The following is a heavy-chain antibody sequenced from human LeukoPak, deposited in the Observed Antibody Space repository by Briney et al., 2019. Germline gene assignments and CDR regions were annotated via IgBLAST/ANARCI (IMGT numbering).Heavy chain of an antibody. D-gene: IGHD5-12*01. CDR3: ASLPNRGYSGYGLDY. J-gene: IGHJ4*02. V-gene: IGHV4-34*01. Sequence: SETLSLTCAVYGGSFSGYYWSWIRQPPGKGLEWIGEISHSGSTNYNPSLKSRVTISVDTSKNQFSLKLSSVTAADTAVYYCASLPNRGYSGYGLDYWGQGTLVTVSS. CDR2: ISHSGST. CDR1: GGSFSGYY.